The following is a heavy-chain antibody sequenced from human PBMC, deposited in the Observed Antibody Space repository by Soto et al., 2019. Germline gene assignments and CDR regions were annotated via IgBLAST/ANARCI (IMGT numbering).Heavy chain of an antibody. Sequence: ASVQISCKASAYTFTAFYMNWVRQAPGQALEWMRWVNPNTGVTKYAKKFQGRVTMTRDTSINTAYIELSGLTSDDTAVHDFTKLRLEPWGKGTLVTVSS. D-gene: IGHD2-2*01. J-gene: IGHJ5*02. CDR3: TKLRLEP. CDR2: VNPNTGVT. V-gene: IGHV1-2*02. CDR1: AYTFTAFY.